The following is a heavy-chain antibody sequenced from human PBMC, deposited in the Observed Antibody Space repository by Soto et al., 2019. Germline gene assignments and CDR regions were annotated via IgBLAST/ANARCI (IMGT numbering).Heavy chain of an antibody. CDR2: IYHSGST. V-gene: IGHV4-38-2*01. D-gene: IGHD2-2*01. CDR1: GYSINNGYY. J-gene: IGHJ5*02. Sequence: SETLSLTCVVSGYSINNGYYWGWIRQPPGKGLEWIGSIYHSGSTYYNPSLKGRVTISVDTSKNQFSLKLNFVTAADTAVYYCARAVSIVVVPASGWFDPWGQGTLVTSPQ. CDR3: ARAVSIVVVPASGWFDP.